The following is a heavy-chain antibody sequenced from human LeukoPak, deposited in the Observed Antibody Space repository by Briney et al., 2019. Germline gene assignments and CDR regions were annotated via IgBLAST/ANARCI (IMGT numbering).Heavy chain of an antibody. CDR2: ICNTVTT. CDR3: VRESHIVGVSVGAFEI. V-gene: IGHV3-53*01. J-gene: IGHJ3*02. CDR1: GFTVSSNC. D-gene: IGHD1-26*01. Sequence: PGGSLRLSCAASGFTVSSNCMSWVRQAPGKGLEWVAVICNTVTTAYADSVKGRFTISRDNPKNTMYLQMDSLRPEDTAVYYCVRESHIVGVSVGAFEIWGQGTMVTVSS.